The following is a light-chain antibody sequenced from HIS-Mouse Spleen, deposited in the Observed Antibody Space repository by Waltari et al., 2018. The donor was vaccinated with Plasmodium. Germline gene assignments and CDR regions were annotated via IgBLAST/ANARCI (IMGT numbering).Light chain of an antibody. CDR1: QNVSSH. J-gene: IGKJ1*01. CDR3: QQYNNWPRT. V-gene: IGKV3-15*01. CDR2: GAS. Sequence: EIVMTQSPATLSVSPGESATLSCRSSQNVSSHLAWYQQKPRQAPRLLIYGASTRATGIPARFSGSGSGTEVNRTISSMQSEDFAVYYCQQYNNWPRTFGQGTKVEIK.